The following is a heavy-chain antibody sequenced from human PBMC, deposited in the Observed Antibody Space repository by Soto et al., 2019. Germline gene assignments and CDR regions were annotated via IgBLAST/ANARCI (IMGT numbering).Heavy chain of an antibody. J-gene: IGHJ6*02. CDR3: ARSYLKAYYYYYGMDV. CDR2: IYPGDSDT. V-gene: IGHV5-51*01. CDR1: GYSFTSYW. Sequence: GESLKISCKGSGYSFTSYWIGWVRQMPGKGLEWMGTIYPGDSDTRYSPSFQGQVTISADKSISTAYLQWSSLKASDTAMYYCARSYLKAYYYYYGMDVWGQGTTVTV. D-gene: IGHD1-26*01.